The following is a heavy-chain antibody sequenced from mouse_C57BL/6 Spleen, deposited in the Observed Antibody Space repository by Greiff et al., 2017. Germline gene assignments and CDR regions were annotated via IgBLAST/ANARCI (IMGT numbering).Heavy chain of an antibody. CDR2: IDPENGDT. J-gene: IGHJ3*01. Sequence: EVQLQQSGAELVRPGASVKLSCTASGFNIKDDYMHWVKQRPEQGLEWIGWIDPENGDTEYASKFQGKATITADTSSNTAYLQLSSLTSEDPAVYYCTVDYDEAWFAYWGQGTLVTVSA. V-gene: IGHV14-4*01. CDR3: TVDYDEAWFAY. D-gene: IGHD2-4*01. CDR1: GFNIKDDY.